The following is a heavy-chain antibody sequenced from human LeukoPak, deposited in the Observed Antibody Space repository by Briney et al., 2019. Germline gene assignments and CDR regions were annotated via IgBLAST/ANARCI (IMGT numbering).Heavy chain of an antibody. D-gene: IGHD2-21*02. V-gene: IGHV3-30*03. CDR1: GFTFSGHS. CDR2: ISNDGNRK. J-gene: IGHJ4*02. Sequence: GGSLRLSCVASGFTFSGHSMHWVRQAPGKGLEWQASISNDGNRKYYADSVKGRFIISRDNSENTVSLQMSSLRTEDTAVYHCVRDRDWSFDYWGQGILVTVSS. CDR3: VRDRDWSFDY.